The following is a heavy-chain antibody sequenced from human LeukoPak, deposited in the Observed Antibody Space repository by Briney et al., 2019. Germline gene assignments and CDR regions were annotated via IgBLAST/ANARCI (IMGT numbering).Heavy chain of an antibody. J-gene: IGHJ4*02. D-gene: IGHD3-22*01. CDR3: ARAGHDSSGYYPVDY. CDR1: GYTFTSYG. Sequence: ASVKVSCKASGYTFTSYGISGVRQARGQGLEWMGWISAYNGNTNYAQKLQGRVTMTTDTSTSTAYMELRSLRSDDTAVYYCARAGHDSSGYYPVDYWGQGTLVTVSS. V-gene: IGHV1-18*01. CDR2: ISAYNGNT.